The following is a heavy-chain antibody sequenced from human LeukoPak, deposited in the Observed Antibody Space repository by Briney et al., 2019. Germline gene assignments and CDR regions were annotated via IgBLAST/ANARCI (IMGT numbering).Heavy chain of an antibody. D-gene: IGHD6-13*01. CDR3: AKEMGQAAAGPTDY. Sequence: GGSLRLSCAASGFTFSSYGMHWVRQAPGKGLEWVAFIRYDGSNKYYADSVKGRFTISRDNSKNTLYLQMNSLRAEGTAVYYCAKEMGQAAAGPTDYWGQGTLVTVSS. CDR1: GFTFSSYG. CDR2: IRYDGSNK. V-gene: IGHV3-30*02. J-gene: IGHJ4*02.